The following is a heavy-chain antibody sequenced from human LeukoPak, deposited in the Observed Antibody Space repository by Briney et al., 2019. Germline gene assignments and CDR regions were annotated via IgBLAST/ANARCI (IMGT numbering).Heavy chain of an antibody. D-gene: IGHD1-7*01. CDR3: ARVWGELPLIDY. Sequence: GGSLRLSCAASGFTVTNDDMNWVRQAPGKGLEWVSYISTSSSYTNSADSVRGRFTISRDNAKNSLYLQMNSLRADDTAVYHCARVWGELPLIDYWGQGTLVTVSS. CDR1: GFTVTNDD. CDR2: ISTSSSYT. V-gene: IGHV3-11*05. J-gene: IGHJ4*02.